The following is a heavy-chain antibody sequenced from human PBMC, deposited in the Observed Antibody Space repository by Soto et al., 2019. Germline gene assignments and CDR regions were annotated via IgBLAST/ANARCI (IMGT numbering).Heavy chain of an antibody. J-gene: IGHJ5*02. D-gene: IGHD3-22*01. CDR2: IYYSGST. V-gene: IGHV4-30-4*01. Sequence: PSETLSLTCTVSGGSISSGDYYWSWIRQPPGKGLEWIGYIYYSGSTYYNPSLKSRVTISVDTSKNQFSLKLSSVTAADTAVYYCARVRSSGYLGNWFDPWGQGTLVTVSS. CDR1: GGSISSGDYY. CDR3: ARVRSSGYLGNWFDP.